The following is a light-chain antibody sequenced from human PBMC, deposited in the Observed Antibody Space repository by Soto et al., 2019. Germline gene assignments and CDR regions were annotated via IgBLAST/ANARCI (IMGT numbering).Light chain of an antibody. CDR3: IQALETPFT. CDR1: QNLLHTNGYNY. CDR2: LGS. J-gene: IGKJ3*01. Sequence: DIVVTQSPLSLPVTPGEPASISCRSSQNLLHTNGYNYLDWYVQKPGQSPQLLIYLGSNRASGVPDRFSGSGSDTDFTLKISRVEAEDVGVYYCIQALETPFTFGPGTKVEIK. V-gene: IGKV2-28*01.